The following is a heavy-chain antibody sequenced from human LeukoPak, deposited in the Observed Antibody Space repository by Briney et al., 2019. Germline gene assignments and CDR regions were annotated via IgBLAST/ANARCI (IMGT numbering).Heavy chain of an antibody. V-gene: IGHV6-1*01. D-gene: IGHD3-3*01. Sequence: SQTLSLTCAISGDSVSSNSAAWNWIRQSPSRGLEWLGRTYYRSKWYNDYAVSVKSRITINPDTSKNQFSLQLNSVTPEDTAVYYCAREINYDFWSGYGPYYYYGMDVWGQGTTVTVSS. CDR1: GDSVSSNSAA. J-gene: IGHJ6*02. CDR3: AREINYDFWSGYGPYYYYGMDV. CDR2: TYYRSKWYN.